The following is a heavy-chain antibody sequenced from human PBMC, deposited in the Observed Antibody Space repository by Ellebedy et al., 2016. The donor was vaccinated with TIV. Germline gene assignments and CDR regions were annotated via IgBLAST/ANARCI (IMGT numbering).Heavy chain of an antibody. Sequence: PGGSLRLSCAASGFTFSSYAMSWVRQAPGKGLEWVSAISGSGGSTYYADSVKGRFTISRDNSKNTLYLQMNSLRAEDTAVYYCAKECDYGDYPHLSCGMDVWGQGTTVTVSS. CDR2: ISGSGGST. CDR3: AKECDYGDYPHLSCGMDV. V-gene: IGHV3-23*01. D-gene: IGHD4-17*01. J-gene: IGHJ6*02. CDR1: GFTFSSYA.